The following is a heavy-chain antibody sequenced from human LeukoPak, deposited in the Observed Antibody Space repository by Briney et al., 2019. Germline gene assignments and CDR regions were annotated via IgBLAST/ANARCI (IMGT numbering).Heavy chain of an antibody. V-gene: IGHV3-23*01. CDR1: GFTFSSYW. CDR2: ISGRGGTT. J-gene: IGHJ3*02. Sequence: SGGSLRLSCAASGFTFSSYWMHWVRQAPGKGLEWVSAISGRGGTTYYADSVKGRFTLSRDNSKNTLYLQMNSLRVEDTALYYCAKDRSRGASCDAFDIWGQGTMVTVSS. CDR3: AKDRSRGASCDAFDI. D-gene: IGHD3-10*01.